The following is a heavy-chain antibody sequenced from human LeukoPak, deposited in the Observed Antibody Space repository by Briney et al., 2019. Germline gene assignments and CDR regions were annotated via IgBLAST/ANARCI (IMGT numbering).Heavy chain of an antibody. CDR2: IYSNGDT. D-gene: IGHD5-12*01. J-gene: IGHJ4*02. CDR1: GLTVTNNY. CDR3: TCGGYPLTF. Sequence: GGSLRLSCAASGLTVTNNYWHWVRQPPGKGPEWISIIYSNGDTRYADSVKGRFTFSRDNFKNTLYLQMNSLRAEDTAVYYCTCGGYPLTFWGQGTLVSVSS. V-gene: IGHV3-66*01.